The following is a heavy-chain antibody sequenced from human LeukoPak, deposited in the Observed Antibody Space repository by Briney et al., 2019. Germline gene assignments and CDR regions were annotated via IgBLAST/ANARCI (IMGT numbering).Heavy chain of an antibody. CDR2: IYPGDSDP. Sequence: GESLKISCKGSGYSFTSYWIGWVRQMPGKGLEWMGIIYPGDSDPRYSPSFQGQVTISADKSISTAYLQWSSLKASDTAMYYCARRRYCSGGSCYLPYYFDYWGQGTLVTVSS. D-gene: IGHD2-15*01. CDR1: GYSFTSYW. CDR3: ARRRYCSGGSCYLPYYFDY. V-gene: IGHV5-51*01. J-gene: IGHJ4*02.